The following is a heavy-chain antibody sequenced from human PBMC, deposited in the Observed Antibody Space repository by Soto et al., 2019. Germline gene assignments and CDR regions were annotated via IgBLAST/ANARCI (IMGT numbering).Heavy chain of an antibody. CDR1: GFSLSTSGMC. J-gene: IGHJ4*02. Sequence: GSGPTVVNPTQTLTLTCTFSGFSLSTSGMCVSWIRQPPGKALEWLARIDWDDDKYYSTSLKTRLTISKDTSKNQVVLTMTNMDPVDTATYYCARDFIAVAPWYFDYWGQGTLVTVSS. CDR2: IDWDDDK. D-gene: IGHD6-19*01. CDR3: ARDFIAVAPWYFDY. V-gene: IGHV2-70*11.